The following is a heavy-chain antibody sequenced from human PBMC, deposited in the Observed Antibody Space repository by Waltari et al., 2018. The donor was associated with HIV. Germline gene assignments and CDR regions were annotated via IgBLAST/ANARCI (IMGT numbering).Heavy chain of an antibody. CDR2: VHHSGKT. V-gene: IGHV4-4*02. CDR1: GRSVIRNNL. D-gene: IGHD6-19*01. Sequence: HVQLQESRPARVKPAGTLSLICAVAGRSVIRNNLWSLVRQSPGNGLALIGEVHHSGKTTYNPSLKSRVSMSVDKSKNEFFLKVTSVTAADTAVYYCARLNRLEGGQWAKEYFDLWGRGTLFAVSS. J-gene: IGHJ2*01. CDR3: ARLNRLEGGQWAKEYFDL.